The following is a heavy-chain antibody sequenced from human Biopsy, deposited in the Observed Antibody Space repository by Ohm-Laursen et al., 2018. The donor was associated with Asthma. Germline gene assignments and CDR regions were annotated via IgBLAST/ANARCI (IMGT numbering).Heavy chain of an antibody. V-gene: IGHV1-69*01. D-gene: IGHD5-12*01. CDR1: GDSFSNYA. J-gene: IGHJ6*02. CDR2: LIPVLGTP. Sequence: SSVKVSCKASGDSFSNYAIGWVRQAPGQGLEWMGGLIPVLGTPGHAQMFEGRVTITADESTSTAYMELSSLSSEDTAVYYCARGYSGSDRIVYYYSGLEVWGQGTTVTVSS. CDR3: ARGYSGSDRIVYYYSGLEV.